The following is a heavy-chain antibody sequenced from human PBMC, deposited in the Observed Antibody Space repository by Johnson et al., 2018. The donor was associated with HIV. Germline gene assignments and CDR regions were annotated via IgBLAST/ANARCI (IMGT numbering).Heavy chain of an antibody. V-gene: IGHV3-11*04. CDR3: ARDATPWGGDYVGYAFDI. CDR2: ISSSGSST. Sequence: VQLVESGGGLVKPGGSLRLSCAASGFTFSDYYMTWIRQAPGKGLEWVSYISSSGSSTYYIDSVKGRFTISRDNAKNSLYLQMNSLRAEDTAVYYCARDATPWGGDYVGYAFDIWGQGTLVTVS. J-gene: IGHJ3*02. CDR1: GFTFSDYY. D-gene: IGHD4-17*01.